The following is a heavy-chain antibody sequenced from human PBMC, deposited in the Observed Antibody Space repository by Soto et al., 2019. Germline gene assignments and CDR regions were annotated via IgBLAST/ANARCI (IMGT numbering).Heavy chain of an antibody. CDR1: GFTFSSYA. CDR2: ISGSGGST. V-gene: IGHV3-23*01. Sequence: EVQLLESGGGLVQPGGSLRLSCAASGFTFSSYAMSWVRQAPGKGLEWVSAISGSGGSTYYADSVKGRFTISRDNSKNTLYLQMNSLRAEDTAVYYCAKDLGFAIFGVGDAFDIWGQGTIVTVSS. CDR3: AKDLGFAIFGVGDAFDI. J-gene: IGHJ3*02. D-gene: IGHD3-3*01.